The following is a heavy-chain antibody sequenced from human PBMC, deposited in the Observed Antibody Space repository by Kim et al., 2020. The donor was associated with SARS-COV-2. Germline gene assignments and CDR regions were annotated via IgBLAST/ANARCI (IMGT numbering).Heavy chain of an antibody. CDR1: GGSISTYY. J-gene: IGHJ4*02. CDR2: FYDTGNT. V-gene: IGHV4-59*13. Sequence: SETLSLTCTVSGGSISTYYWTWMRQHPGKGLEWIGFFYDTGNTNYNTSLKSRVTMSVDTSKNQCSRNLTSVTAADTAVYYCASYNGAYYYNWGQGSLVT. D-gene: IGHD3-22*01. CDR3: ASYNGAYYYN.